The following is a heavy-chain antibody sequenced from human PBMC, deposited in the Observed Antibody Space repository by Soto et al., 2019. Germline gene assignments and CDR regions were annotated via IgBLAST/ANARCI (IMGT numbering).Heavy chain of an antibody. CDR1: GFTFSSYG. J-gene: IGHJ4*02. V-gene: IGHV3-33*01. D-gene: IGHD6-19*01. CDR2: IWYDGSNK. Sequence: GGSLRLSCAASGFTFSSYGMHWVRQAPGKGLEWVAVIWYDGSNKYYADSVKGRFTISRDNSKNTLYLQMKSVRAEDTAVYYCARNIAVAGPFDYWGQGTLVTVSS. CDR3: ARNIAVAGPFDY.